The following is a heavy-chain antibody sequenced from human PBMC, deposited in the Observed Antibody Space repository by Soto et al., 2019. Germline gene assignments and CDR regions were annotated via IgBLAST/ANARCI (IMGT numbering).Heavy chain of an antibody. CDR2: IKKDGSTK. V-gene: IGHV3-7*02. J-gene: IGHJ4*02. D-gene: IGHD4-17*01. CDR3: ARHGDYVFDY. Sequence: EVQLVESGGGLVQPGGSLRLSCAASGFIFSSTWMGWVRQAPGKGLEWVANIKKDGSTKYYVDSVIGRFTISRDNDMNSVSLQMDSLTAEDTGVYYCARHGDYVFDYWGQGSLVTVSS. CDR1: GFIFSSTW.